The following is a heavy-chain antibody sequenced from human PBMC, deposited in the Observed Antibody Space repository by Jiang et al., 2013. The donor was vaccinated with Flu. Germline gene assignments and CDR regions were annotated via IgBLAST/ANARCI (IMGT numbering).Heavy chain of an antibody. CDR2: ISAYNGNT. CDR1: GYTFTSYG. Sequence: KVSCKASGYTFTSYGISWVRQAPGQGLEWMGWISAYNGNTNYAQKLQGRVTMTTDTSTSTAYMELRSLRSDDTAVYYCARDHGTPPTAYYGLDVWGQGTTVTVSS. J-gene: IGHJ6*02. CDR3: ARDHGTPPTAYYGLDV. D-gene: IGHD1-7*01. V-gene: IGHV1-18*01.